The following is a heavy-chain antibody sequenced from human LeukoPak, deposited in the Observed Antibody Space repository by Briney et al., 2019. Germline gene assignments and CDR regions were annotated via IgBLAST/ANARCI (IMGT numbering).Heavy chain of an antibody. D-gene: IGHD3-22*01. J-gene: IGHJ1*01. CDR3: AIMHGYYDGTGYWVQ. V-gene: IGHV3-23*01. CDR1: GFTFASYG. CDR2: ITTNGGRT. Sequence: GGSLRLSCAASGFTFASYGMSWVRQAPGKGMEWVSFITTNGGRTSYADSVEGRFTISRDNPRNTLYMQMNSLRDEDTAVYYCAIMHGYYDGTGYWVQWGQGTLVAVSS.